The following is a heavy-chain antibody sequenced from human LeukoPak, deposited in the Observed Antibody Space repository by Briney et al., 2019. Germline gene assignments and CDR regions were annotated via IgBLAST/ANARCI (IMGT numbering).Heavy chain of an antibody. CDR2: ISYDGSNK. CDR3: AKDISSGGYDYALGDGHYFDY. Sequence: PGGSLRLSCAASGFTFSSYAMHWVRQAPGKGLEWVAVISYDGSNKYYADSVKGRFTISRDNSKNTLYLQMNSLRAEDTALYYCAKDISSGGYDYALGDGHYFDYWGQGTLVTVSS. V-gene: IGHV3-30-3*01. CDR1: GFTFSSYA. J-gene: IGHJ4*02. D-gene: IGHD5-12*01.